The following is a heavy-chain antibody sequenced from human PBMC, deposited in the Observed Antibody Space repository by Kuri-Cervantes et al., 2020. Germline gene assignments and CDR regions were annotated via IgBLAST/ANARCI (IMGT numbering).Heavy chain of an antibody. CDR2: IYYSGST. CDR3: AGERRYYDSSGYYPLFDY. V-gene: IGHV4-61*08. Sequence: GSLRLSCAVSGGSISSGGYSWSWIRQPPGKGLEWIGYIYYSGSTNYNPSLKSRVTISVDTSKNQFSLKLSSVTAADTAVYYCAGERRYYDSSGYYPLFDYWGQGTLVTVSS. J-gene: IGHJ4*02. CDR1: GGSISSGGYS. D-gene: IGHD3-22*01.